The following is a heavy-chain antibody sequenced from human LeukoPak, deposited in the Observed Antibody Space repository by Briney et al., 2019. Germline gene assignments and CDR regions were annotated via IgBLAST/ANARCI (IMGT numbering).Heavy chain of an antibody. V-gene: IGHV4-61*01. Sequence: PSETLSLTCTVSGGSISSSSYYWGWIRQPPGKGLEWIGYIYDSGSTTYNPSLKSRVTILVDTSKQQFSLQLSSVTAADTALYYCARDLMPRRSYHLDAFDIWGQGTMVTVSS. D-gene: IGHD3-10*01. CDR3: ARDLMPRRSYHLDAFDI. J-gene: IGHJ3*02. CDR1: GGSISSSSYY. CDR2: IYDSGST.